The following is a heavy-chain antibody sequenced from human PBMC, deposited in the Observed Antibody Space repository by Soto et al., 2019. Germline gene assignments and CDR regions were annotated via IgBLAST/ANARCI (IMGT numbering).Heavy chain of an antibody. CDR2: IVVSSGNT. CDR3: ATRADYASGSFDDF. V-gene: IGHV1-58*02. CDR1: GFTFTSSA. D-gene: IGHD3-22*01. J-gene: IGHJ4*02. Sequence: SVKVSCKASGFTFTSSAMQWVRQARGQRHEWIGWIVVSSGNTNYAQKFQERGTITRDMSTSTAYIEMSSLRSEDSSVFYCATRADYASGSFDDFWGQGTLVTVSS.